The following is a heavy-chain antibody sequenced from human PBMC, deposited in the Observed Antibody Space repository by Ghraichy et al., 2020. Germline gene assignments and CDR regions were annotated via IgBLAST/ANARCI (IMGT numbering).Heavy chain of an antibody. D-gene: IGHD2-15*01. Sequence: GSLRLSCAASGFTFSSYWMSWVRQAPGKGLEWVANIKQDGSEKYYVDSVKGRFTISRDNAKNSLYLQMNSLRAEDTAVYYCARDTCSGGSCYSSGFYYYGMDVWGQGTTVTVSS. CDR3: ARDTCSGGSCYSSGFYYYGMDV. V-gene: IGHV3-7*01. CDR2: IKQDGSEK. CDR1: GFTFSSYW. J-gene: IGHJ6*02.